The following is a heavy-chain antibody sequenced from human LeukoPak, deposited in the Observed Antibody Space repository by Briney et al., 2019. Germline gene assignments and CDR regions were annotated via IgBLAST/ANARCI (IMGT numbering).Heavy chain of an antibody. Sequence: GGSLRLSCAASGFTFDDYAMHWVRQAPGKGLEWVSGISWNSGSIGYADSVKGRFTISRDNAKNSLYLQMNSLRAEDTALYYCAKGPSGELPVIYDIWGQGTMVTVSS. D-gene: IGHD1-26*01. CDR2: ISWNSGSI. CDR3: AKGPSGELPVIYDI. J-gene: IGHJ3*02. V-gene: IGHV3-9*01. CDR1: GFTFDDYA.